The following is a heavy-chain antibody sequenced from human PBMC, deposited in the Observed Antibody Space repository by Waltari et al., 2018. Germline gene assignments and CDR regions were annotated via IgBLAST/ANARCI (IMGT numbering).Heavy chain of an antibody. V-gene: IGHV4-61*01. CDR1: GGSVSSGSYY. J-gene: IGHJ6*02. D-gene: IGHD3-3*01. CDR2: IYSSGST. Sequence: QVQLQESGPGLVKPSETLSLTCTVSGGSVSSGSYYWSWIRPPPGKGLEWIGYIYSSGSTNYNPSLKSRVTISVDTSKNQFSLKLSSVTAADTAVYYCARANYDFWSGYNYYYGMDVWGQGTTVTVSS. CDR3: ARANYDFWSGYNYYYGMDV.